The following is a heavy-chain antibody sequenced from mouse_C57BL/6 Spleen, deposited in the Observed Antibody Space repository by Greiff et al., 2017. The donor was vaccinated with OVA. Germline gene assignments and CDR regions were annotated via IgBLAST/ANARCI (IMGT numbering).Heavy chain of an antibody. D-gene: IGHD2-1*01. J-gene: IGHJ4*01. Sequence: QVQLKQSGAELARPGASVKMSCKASGYTFTSYTMHWVKQRPGQGLEWIGYINPSSGYTKYNQKFKDKATLTADKSSSTAYMQLSSLTSEDSAVYYCARGNSYAMDYWGQGTSVTVSS. V-gene: IGHV1-4*01. CDR1: GYTFTSYT. CDR2: INPSSGYT. CDR3: ARGNSYAMDY.